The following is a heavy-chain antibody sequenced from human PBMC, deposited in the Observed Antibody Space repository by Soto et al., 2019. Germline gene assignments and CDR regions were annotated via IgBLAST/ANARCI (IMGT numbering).Heavy chain of an antibody. CDR3: ARRYYDILTGYYTGLN. V-gene: IGHV4-39*01. Sequence: QLQLQESGPGLVKPSETLSLTCTVSGGSISSSSYYWGWIRQPPGKGLEWIGSIYYSGSTYYNPSLKSRVTISVDTSKNQFSLKLSSVTAADTAVYYCARRYYDILTGYYTGLNWGQGTLVTVSS. J-gene: IGHJ4*02. CDR2: IYYSGST. CDR1: GGSISSSSYY. D-gene: IGHD3-9*01.